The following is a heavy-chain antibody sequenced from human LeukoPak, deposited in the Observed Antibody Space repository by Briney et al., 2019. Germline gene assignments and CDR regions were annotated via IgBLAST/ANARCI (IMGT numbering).Heavy chain of an antibody. J-gene: IGHJ4*02. CDR2: TYYRFKWYN. V-gene: IGHV6-1*01. D-gene: IGHD6-13*01. Sequence: SQTLSLTCAIFGDSVSITSATWNSIRQSPSRGLEWLGRTYYRFKWYNDYAASVKSRIIINPDTSKNQFSLQLSSVTPEDTAVYYCARDRAVGNYFDYWGQGTLVTVSS. CDR3: ARDRAVGNYFDY. CDR1: GDSVSITSAT.